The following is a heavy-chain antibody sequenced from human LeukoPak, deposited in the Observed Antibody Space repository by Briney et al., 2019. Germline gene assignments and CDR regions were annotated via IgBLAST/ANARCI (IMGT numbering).Heavy chain of an antibody. V-gene: IGHV1-2*02. J-gene: IGHJ6*03. Sequence: GASVKVSCKASGYTFTGYYMHWVRQAPGQGLEWVGWINPNSGGTYYAQKFQVRITMTRDTSINTAYMELSNLRSDDTAVYYCARGIFHYYYMDVWGEGTTVTISS. CDR3: ARGIFHYYYMDV. CDR1: GYTFTGYY. D-gene: IGHD2-15*01. CDR2: INPNSGGT.